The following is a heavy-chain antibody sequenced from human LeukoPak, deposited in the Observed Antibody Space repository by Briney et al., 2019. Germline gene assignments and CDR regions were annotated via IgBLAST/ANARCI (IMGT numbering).Heavy chain of an antibody. Sequence: SETLSLTCAVYGGSFSDYYWSWIRQPPGKGLEWIGEINHSGSTNYNPSLKSRVTISVDTSKNQFSLKLSSVTAADTAVYYCARGLPTRRLRVSNDYWGQGTLVTVSS. CDR2: INHSGST. D-gene: IGHD5-18*01. CDR3: ARGLPTRRLRVSNDY. CDR1: GGSFSDYY. V-gene: IGHV4-34*01. J-gene: IGHJ4*02.